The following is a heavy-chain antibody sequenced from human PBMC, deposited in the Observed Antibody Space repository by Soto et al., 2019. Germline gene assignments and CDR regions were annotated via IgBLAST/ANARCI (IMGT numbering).Heavy chain of an antibody. D-gene: IGHD6-13*01. Sequence: QLQLKESGPGLVKPSETLSLTCTVSGDSISSGTYYWAWVRQPPGKGLEWIGSMHYSGYTCYSPSLRSRVALSVDTSKNQFSLNVASVSAADTAVYYCTGEQYASSWTWGQGTRVTVSS. CDR1: GDSISSGTYY. CDR2: MHYSGYT. CDR3: TGEQYASSWT. J-gene: IGHJ5*02. V-gene: IGHV4-39*02.